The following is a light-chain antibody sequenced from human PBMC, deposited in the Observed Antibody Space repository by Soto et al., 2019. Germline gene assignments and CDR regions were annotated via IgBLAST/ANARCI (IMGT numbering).Light chain of an antibody. Sequence: DIQMTQSPSTLSASVADRVAITCRASQSIGSWVAWYQQKTGKAPKVLISKASTLESGVPARFRGSGSGTEFTLTISSLQPDDVETYYCQLYNSYLWRFGQGTKVDIK. CDR1: QSIGSW. J-gene: IGKJ1*01. V-gene: IGKV1-5*03. CDR3: QLYNSYLWR. CDR2: KAS.